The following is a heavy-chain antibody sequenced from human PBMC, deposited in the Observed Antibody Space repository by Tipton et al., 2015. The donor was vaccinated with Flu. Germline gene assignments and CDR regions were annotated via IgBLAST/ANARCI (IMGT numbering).Heavy chain of an antibody. V-gene: IGHV3-11*01. Sequence: SLRLSCAASGFTFSDYYMSWIRQAPGKGLEWVSYISSSGSTIYYADSVKGRFTISRDNAKNSLYLQMNSLRAEDTAVYYCATEPGIAAAGSCYYYHGMDVWGQGTTVPVSS. CDR3: ATEPGIAAAGSCYYYHGMDV. J-gene: IGHJ6*02. D-gene: IGHD6-13*01. CDR2: ISSSGSTI. CDR1: GFTFSDYY.